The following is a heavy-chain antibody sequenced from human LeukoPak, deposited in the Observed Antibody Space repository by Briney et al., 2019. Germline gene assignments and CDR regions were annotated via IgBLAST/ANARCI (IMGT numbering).Heavy chain of an antibody. CDR3: ARDVRRQLAHNWFDP. D-gene: IGHD6-13*01. Sequence: VASVTVSCKASGGTFSSYAISWVRQAPGQGLEWMGWISAYNGNTDYAQKLQGRVTMTTDTSTSTAYMELRSLRSDDTAVYYCARDVRRQLAHNWFDPWGQGTLVTVSS. CDR1: GGTFSSYA. CDR2: ISAYNGNT. V-gene: IGHV1-18*01. J-gene: IGHJ5*02.